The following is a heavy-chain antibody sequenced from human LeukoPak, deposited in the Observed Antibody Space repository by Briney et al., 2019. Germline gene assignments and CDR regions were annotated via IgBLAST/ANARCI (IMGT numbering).Heavy chain of an antibody. Sequence: SVNVSCKASGYTFTSYYVRWMRQAPGQGLEWMGIMNPDGGSTTYAQKFQGRVTMTSDTATSTVYMVLSSMRSEDTAVYYCARDYGDYVFDYWGQGTLVTVSS. CDR3: ARDYGDYVFDY. CDR2: MNPDGGST. CDR1: GYTFTSYY. J-gene: IGHJ4*02. V-gene: IGHV1-46*01. D-gene: IGHD4-17*01.